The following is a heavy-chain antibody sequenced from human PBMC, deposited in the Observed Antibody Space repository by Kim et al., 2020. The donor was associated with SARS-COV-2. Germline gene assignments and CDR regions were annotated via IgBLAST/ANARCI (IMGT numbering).Heavy chain of an antibody. D-gene: IGHD6-19*01. CDR1: GYTFTSYG. J-gene: IGHJ5*02. CDR3: ARVQGDYSSGWYTGWFDP. Sequence: ASVKVSCKASGYTFTSYGISWVRQAPGQGLEWMGWISAYNGNTNYAQKLQGRVTMTTDTSTSTAYMELRSLRSDDTAVYYCARVQGDYSSGWYTGWFDPWGQGTLVTVSS. CDR2: ISAYNGNT. V-gene: IGHV1-18*01.